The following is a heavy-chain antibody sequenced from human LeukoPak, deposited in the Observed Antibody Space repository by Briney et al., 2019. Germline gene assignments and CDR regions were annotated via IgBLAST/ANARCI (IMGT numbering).Heavy chain of an antibody. CDR1: EFTISSYA. J-gene: IGHJ4*02. Sequence: GGSLRLSCAAAEFTISSYAKCWFRQAPGKGLEWVSAISGSGGSTYYADSVKGRFTISKDNSKNTLYLQMNNLRAEDTAVYYCAKGYSRSWYYFDYWGQGALVTASS. CDR3: AKGYSRSWYYFDY. V-gene: IGHV3-23*01. CDR2: ISGSGGST. D-gene: IGHD6-13*01.